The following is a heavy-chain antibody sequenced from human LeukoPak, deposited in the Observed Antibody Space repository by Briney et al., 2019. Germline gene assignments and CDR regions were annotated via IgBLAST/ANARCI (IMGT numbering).Heavy chain of an antibody. CDR2: ISAYNGNT. V-gene: IGHV1-18*01. J-gene: IGHJ5*02. CDR3: ARAYTNRFDP. D-gene: IGHD2-2*02. Sequence: ASVKVSCKASGGTFSSYAISWVRQAPGQGLEWMGWISAYNGNTNYAQKLQGRVTMTTDTSTSTAYMELRSLRSDDTAVYYCARAYTNRFDPWGQGTLVTVSS. CDR1: GGTFSSYA.